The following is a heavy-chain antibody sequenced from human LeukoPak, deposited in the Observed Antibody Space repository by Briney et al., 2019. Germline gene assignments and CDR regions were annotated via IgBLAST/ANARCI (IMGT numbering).Heavy chain of an antibody. J-gene: IGHJ4*02. Sequence: ASVKVSCKASGYTFTSYGISWVRQAPGQGLEWMGWVSAYNGNTSYAQKLQGRVTMTTDTSTSTAYTELRSLRSDDTAVYYCARDYYDSSGYYAFFDYWGQGTLVTVSS. D-gene: IGHD3-22*01. CDR1: GYTFTSYG. CDR3: ARDYYDSSGYYAFFDY. V-gene: IGHV1-18*01. CDR2: VSAYNGNT.